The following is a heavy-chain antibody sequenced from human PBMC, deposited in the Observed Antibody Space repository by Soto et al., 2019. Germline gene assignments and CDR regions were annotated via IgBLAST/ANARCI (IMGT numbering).Heavy chain of an antibody. CDR2: ISSSSSYI. V-gene: IGHV3-21*01. D-gene: IGHD6-6*01. Sequence: SLRLSCAASGFTFSSYSMNWVRQAPGKGLEWVSSISSSSSYIYYADSVKGRFTISRDNAKNSLYLQMNSLRAEDTAVYYCARGIAAAWFDPWGQGTLVTVSS. CDR1: GFTFSSYS. CDR3: ARGIAAAWFDP. J-gene: IGHJ5*02.